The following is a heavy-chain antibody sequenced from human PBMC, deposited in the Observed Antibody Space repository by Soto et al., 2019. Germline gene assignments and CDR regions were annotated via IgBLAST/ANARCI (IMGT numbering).Heavy chain of an antibody. V-gene: IGHV3-7*05. CDR3: ASSTGATDSPFDY. CDR2: IKQDGSEK. CDR1: GFTFSSYW. J-gene: IGHJ4*02. Sequence: EVQLVESGGGLVQPGGSLRLSCAASGFTFSSYWMSWVRQAPGKGLEWVANIKQDGSEKYYVDSVKGRLTISRDNAKNSLYLQMNSLRAEDTAVYYCASSTGATDSPFDYWGQGTLVTVSS. D-gene: IGHD1-26*01.